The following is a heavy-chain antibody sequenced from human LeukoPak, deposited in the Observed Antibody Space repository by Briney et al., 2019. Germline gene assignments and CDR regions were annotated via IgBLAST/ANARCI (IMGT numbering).Heavy chain of an antibody. CDR3: ARDASVADFDY. J-gene: IGHJ4*02. Sequence: GGSLRLSCAASGFTFSSYAMHWVRQAPGKGLEWVAVISYDGSNKYYADSVKGRFTISRDNSKNTLYLQMNSLSAEDTAMYYCARDASVADFDYWGQGTLVTVSS. CDR2: ISYDGSNK. V-gene: IGHV3-30*04. CDR1: GFTFSSYA. D-gene: IGHD6-19*01.